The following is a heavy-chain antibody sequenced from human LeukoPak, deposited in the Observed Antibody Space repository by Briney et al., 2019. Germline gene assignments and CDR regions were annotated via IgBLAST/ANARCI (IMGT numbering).Heavy chain of an antibody. J-gene: IGHJ4*02. D-gene: IGHD1-26*01. V-gene: IGHV3-30*03. CDR1: GFSFSRYG. Sequence: GGSLRLSCAASGFSFSRYGMHWVRQAPGKGLEWVAVTSYDGSDKYYSDSVKGRFTISRDNSKNTLYLQMNSLRAEDTAVYYCARLVGGTVDYWGQGTLVTVSS. CDR3: ARLVGGTVDY. CDR2: TSYDGSDK.